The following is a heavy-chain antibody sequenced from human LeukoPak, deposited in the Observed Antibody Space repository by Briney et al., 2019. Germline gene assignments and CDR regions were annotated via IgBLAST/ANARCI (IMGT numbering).Heavy chain of an antibody. CDR3: ATEDFYDSSDFAGY. CDR2: IRSKCDGGIT. V-gene: IGHV3-15*01. CDR1: GFTYSNAR. J-gene: IGHJ4*02. Sequence: GGSLRLSCAASGFTYSNARMSWVRQAPGKGLEWVGRIRSKCDGGITDYAARVKGRFTISSDESKNTLNLQLNSLRADDTAVYYCATEDFYDSSDFAGYWGQGTLVTVSS. D-gene: IGHD3-22*01.